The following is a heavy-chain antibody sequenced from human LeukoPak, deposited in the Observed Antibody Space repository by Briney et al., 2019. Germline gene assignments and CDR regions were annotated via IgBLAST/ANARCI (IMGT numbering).Heavy chain of an antibody. CDR1: GFTFSSYG. D-gene: IGHD6-13*01. V-gene: IGHV3-30*18. J-gene: IGHJ5*02. CDR2: ISYDGNNK. CDR3: AKGEAAAGYNWFDP. Sequence: GRSLRLSCAASGFTFSSYGMHWVRQAPGKGLEWVAVISYDGNNKYYADSVKGRFTISRDNSKNTLYLQMNSLRAEDTAVYYCAKGEAAAGYNWFDPWGQGTLVTVSS.